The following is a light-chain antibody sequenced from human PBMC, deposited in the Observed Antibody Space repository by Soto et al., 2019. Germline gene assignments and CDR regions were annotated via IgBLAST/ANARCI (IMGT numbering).Light chain of an antibody. CDR1: QSFNNW. V-gene: IGKV1-5*01. CDR2: DAS. J-gene: IGKJ2*01. Sequence: DIQMTQSPSTLSASVGDRVTITCRASQSFNNWLAWYQQKPGQAPKLLIYDASTLQSGVPSRFSGSVSGTEFTLTISSLQPDDFATYYCQKSDGYFGQGTRLEIK. CDR3: QKSDGY.